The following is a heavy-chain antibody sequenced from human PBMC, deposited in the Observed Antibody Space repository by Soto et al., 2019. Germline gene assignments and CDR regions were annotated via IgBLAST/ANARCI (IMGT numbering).Heavy chain of an antibody. D-gene: IGHD2-15*01. CDR2: IIPIFGTA. CDR1: GGTFSSYA. J-gene: IGHJ6*02. CDR3: ARGGARTEDIVVVVTSGYYYYGMDV. V-gene: IGHV1-69*13. Sequence: EASVKVSCKASGGTFSSYAISWVRQAPGQGLEWMGGIIPIFGTANYAQKFQGRVTITADESTSTAYMELSSLRSEDTAVYYCARGGARTEDIVVVVTSGYYYYGMDVWGQGTTVTVSS.